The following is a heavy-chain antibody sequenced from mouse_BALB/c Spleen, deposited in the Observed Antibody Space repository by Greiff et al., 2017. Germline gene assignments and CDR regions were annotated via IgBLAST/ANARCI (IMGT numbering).Heavy chain of an antibody. CDR2: ISSGGSYT. CDR1: GFTFSSYT. Sequence: EVQVVESGGGLVKPGGSLKLSCAASGFTFSSYTMSWVRQTPEKRLEWVATISSGGSYTYYPDSVKGRFTISRDNAKNTLYLQMSSLKSEDTAMYYCTREGVYYDYAFDYWGQGTTLTVSS. CDR3: TREGVYYDYAFDY. J-gene: IGHJ2*01. V-gene: IGHV5-6-4*01. D-gene: IGHD2-4*01.